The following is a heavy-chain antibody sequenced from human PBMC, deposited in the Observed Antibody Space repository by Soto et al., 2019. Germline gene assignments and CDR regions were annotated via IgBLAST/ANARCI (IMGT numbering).Heavy chain of an antibody. CDR1: EGSINWSPDY. J-gene: IGHJ3*02. CDR3: ARATPGYPGRAFQI. Sequence: SETLSLTCTVSEGSINWSPDYWGWLRQPPGKEPQWIASVHYTASTTYYNPSLKSRVTISVDTSKNQFSLNLRSVTAADTAIYYCARATPGYPGRAFQIWGQGKMVIVSS. V-gene: IGHV4-39*02. CDR2: VHYTAST. D-gene: IGHD2-15*01.